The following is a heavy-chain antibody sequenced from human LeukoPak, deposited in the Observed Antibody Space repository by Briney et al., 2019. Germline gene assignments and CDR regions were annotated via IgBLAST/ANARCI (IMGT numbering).Heavy chain of an antibody. Sequence: GESLKISCKGSGYSFTSYWIGWVRQMPGKGLEWMGIIYPGDSDTRYSPSFQGQVTISADKSISTAYLQWSSLKASDTAMYYCARAKNLYYYCMDVWGKGTTVTVSS. V-gene: IGHV5-51*01. CDR1: GYSFTSYW. CDR3: ARAKNLYYYCMDV. CDR2: IYPGDSDT. J-gene: IGHJ6*03.